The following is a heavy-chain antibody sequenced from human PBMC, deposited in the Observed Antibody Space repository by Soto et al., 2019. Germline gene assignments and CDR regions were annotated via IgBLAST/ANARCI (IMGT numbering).Heavy chain of an antibody. D-gene: IGHD5-12*01. CDR1: GFTFSSYA. Sequence: SGGSLRLSCAASGFTFSSYAMSWVRQAPGKGLEWVSAISGSGGSTYYADSVKGRFTISRDNSKNTLYLQMNSLRAEDTAVYYCAKQGGYSGYDYFGGSDYYYYGMDVWGQGTTVTVS. CDR2: ISGSGGST. V-gene: IGHV3-23*01. CDR3: AKQGGYSGYDYFGGSDYYYYGMDV. J-gene: IGHJ6*02.